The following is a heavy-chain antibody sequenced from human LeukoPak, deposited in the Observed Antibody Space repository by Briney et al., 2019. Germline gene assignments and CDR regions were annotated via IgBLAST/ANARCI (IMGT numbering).Heavy chain of an antibody. CDR2: ISYDGSNK. V-gene: IGHV3-30-3*01. D-gene: IGHD1-26*01. J-gene: IGHJ4*02. CDR3: ARPLEAVGATLLLDY. Sequence: GGSLRLSCAASGFTFSSYAMHWVRQAPGKGLEWVAVISYDGSNKYYADSVKGRFTISRDNSKNTLYLQMNSLRAEDTAVYYCARPLEAVGATLLLDYWGQGTLVTVSS. CDR1: GFTFSSYA.